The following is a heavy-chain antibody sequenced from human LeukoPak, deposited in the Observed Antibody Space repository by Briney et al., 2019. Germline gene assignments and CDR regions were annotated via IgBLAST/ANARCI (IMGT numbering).Heavy chain of an antibody. V-gene: IGHV3-7*01. D-gene: IGHD3-16*01. CDR3: VRRGGGSNWFDP. CDR2: IKLDGSET. CDR1: GFTFSSYA. J-gene: IGHJ5*02. Sequence: PGGSLRLSCAASGFTFSSYAMHWVRQAPGKGLEWVASIKLDGSETYYVDSVKGRFTISRDNAKNSLYLQMNSLRAEDTAVYFCVRRGGGSNWFDPWGQGTLVTVSS.